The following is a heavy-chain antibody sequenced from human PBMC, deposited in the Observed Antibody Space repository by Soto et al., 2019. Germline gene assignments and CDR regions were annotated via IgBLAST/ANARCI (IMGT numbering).Heavy chain of an antibody. D-gene: IGHD6-13*01. Sequence: SETLSLTCTVSGVSISSSSYYWGWIRQPPGKGLEWIGSIYYSGSTYYNPSLKSRVTISVDTSKNQFSLKLSSVTAEDTAVYYCARLIAAAGIYYYYYGMDVWGQGTTVTVSS. CDR3: ARLIAAAGIYYYYYGMDV. CDR2: IYYSGST. V-gene: IGHV4-39*01. CDR1: GVSISSSSYY. J-gene: IGHJ6*01.